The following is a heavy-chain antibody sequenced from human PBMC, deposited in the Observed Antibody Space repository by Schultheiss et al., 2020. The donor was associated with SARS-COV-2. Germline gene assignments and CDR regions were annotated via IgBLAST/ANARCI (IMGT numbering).Heavy chain of an antibody. V-gene: IGHV1-46*01. CDR2: ISGSGGST. Sequence: GASLKISCTASGFTFGDYAMSWFRQAPGKGLEWVSAISGSGGSTSYAQKFQGRVTMTRDTSTSTVYMELSSLRSEDTAVYYCAAGGSNWNYRFDPWGQGTLVTVSS. J-gene: IGHJ5*02. D-gene: IGHD1-7*01. CDR1: GFTFGDYA. CDR3: AAGGSNWNYRFDP.